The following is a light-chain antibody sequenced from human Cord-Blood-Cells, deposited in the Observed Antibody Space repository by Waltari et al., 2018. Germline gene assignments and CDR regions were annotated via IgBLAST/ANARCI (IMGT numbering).Light chain of an antibody. Sequence: QSVLTQPPSASGTPGQRVTISCSGSSSNIGSNYVYWYQQLPGTAPKLLIYRNNQRPPGVADRFSGSKSGTSASLAISGLRSEDEADYYCAAWDDSLSGWVFGGGTKLTVL. CDR2: RNN. V-gene: IGLV1-47*01. CDR3: AAWDDSLSGWV. CDR1: SSNIGSNY. J-gene: IGLJ3*02.